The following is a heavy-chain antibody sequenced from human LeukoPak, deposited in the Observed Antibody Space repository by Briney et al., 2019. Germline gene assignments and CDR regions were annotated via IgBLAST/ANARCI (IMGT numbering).Heavy chain of an antibody. CDR3: ARGGYGDYESYYGMDV. CDR2: MNPNSGNT. D-gene: IGHD4-17*01. Sequence: ASVKVSCKASGYTFTSYDINWVRQATGQGLEWMGWMNPNSGNTGYAQKFQGRVTMTRNTSISTAYMELSSLRSEDTAVYYCARGGYGDYESYYGMDVWGQGTTVTVSS. V-gene: IGHV1-8*01. CDR1: GYTFTSYD. J-gene: IGHJ6*02.